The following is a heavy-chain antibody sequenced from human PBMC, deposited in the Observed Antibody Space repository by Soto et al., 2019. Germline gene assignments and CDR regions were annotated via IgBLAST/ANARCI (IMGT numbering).Heavy chain of an antibody. CDR3: ARGGAAPSGYYYYGMDV. D-gene: IGHD1-26*01. Sequence: GASVKVSFKASGYTFTGYYMHWLRQAPGQGLEWMGWINPNSGGTNYAQKFQGWVTMTRDTSISTAYMELSRLRSDDTAVYYCARGGAAPSGYYYYGMDVWGQGTTVTVSS. CDR2: INPNSGGT. CDR1: GYTFTGYY. V-gene: IGHV1-2*04. J-gene: IGHJ6*02.